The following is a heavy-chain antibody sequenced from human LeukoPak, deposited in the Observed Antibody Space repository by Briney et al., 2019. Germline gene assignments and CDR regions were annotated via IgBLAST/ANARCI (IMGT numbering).Heavy chain of an antibody. Sequence: ASVKVSCKASGYTFTGYYMHWVRQAPGQGLEWMGWINPNSGGTNYAQKFQGRVTMTRDTSISTAYMELSRLRSDDTAVYYRARDLRFLEGPIGNYFDYWGQGTLVTVSS. D-gene: IGHD3-3*01. CDR1: GYTFTGYY. CDR3: ARDLRFLEGPIGNYFDY. J-gene: IGHJ4*02. V-gene: IGHV1-2*02. CDR2: INPNSGGT.